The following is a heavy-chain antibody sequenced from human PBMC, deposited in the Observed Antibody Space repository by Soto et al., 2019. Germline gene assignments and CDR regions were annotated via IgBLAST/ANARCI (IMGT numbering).Heavy chain of an antibody. Sequence: KVSCKASGYTFTSYGISWVRQAPGQGLERMGWISAYNGNTNYAQKLQGRVTMTTDTSTSTAYMELRSLRSDDTAVYYCARDYSYYGDSQYYYCYYGMDVWVQGTTGTVS. CDR2: ISAYNGNT. CDR3: ARDYSYYGDSQYYYCYYGMDV. V-gene: IGHV1-18*04. CDR1: GYTFTSYG. D-gene: IGHD4-17*01. J-gene: IGHJ6*02.